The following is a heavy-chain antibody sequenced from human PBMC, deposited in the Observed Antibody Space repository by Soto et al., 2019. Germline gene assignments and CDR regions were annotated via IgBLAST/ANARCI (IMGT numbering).Heavy chain of an antibody. J-gene: IGHJ6*02. Sequence: ASVKVSCKASGYTFTSYDINWVRQATGQGLEWMGWMNPNSGNTGYAQKFQGRVTMTRNTSISTAYMELSSLRSEDTAVYYCARYPYYYYGMDVWRQGTTVTVSS. CDR1: GYTFTSYD. V-gene: IGHV1-8*01. CDR2: MNPNSGNT. CDR3: ARYPYYYYGMDV. D-gene: IGHD2-2*01.